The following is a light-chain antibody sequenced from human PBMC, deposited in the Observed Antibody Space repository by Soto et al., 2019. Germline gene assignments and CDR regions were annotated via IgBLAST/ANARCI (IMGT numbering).Light chain of an antibody. Sequence: QSVVTQPPSMSATPGQRVTISCSATNSIIGSHTVNWYQQVPGTAPRLLIFEDSRRPSGVPDRFSGSKSGTSASLAISGLQSDDEGDYYCALWDDSLDGQVVFGGGTKLTVL. CDR3: ALWDDSLDGQVV. CDR2: EDS. CDR1: NSIIGSHT. V-gene: IGLV1-44*01. J-gene: IGLJ2*01.